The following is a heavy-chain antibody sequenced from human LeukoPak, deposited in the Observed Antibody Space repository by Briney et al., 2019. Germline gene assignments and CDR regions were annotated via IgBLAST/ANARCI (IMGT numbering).Heavy chain of an antibody. Sequence: GGSLRLSCAASGFTFSDTWMHWVRQAPGEGLVWVSRIRSDGSDTRYAESVKGRFTISRDNAKNTLYLQMNSLRAEDTAVYYCARDWSHAIDYWGQGTLVTVSS. D-gene: IGHD2-2*01. V-gene: IGHV3-74*01. CDR3: ARDWSHAIDY. J-gene: IGHJ4*02. CDR2: IRSDGSDT. CDR1: GFTFSDTW.